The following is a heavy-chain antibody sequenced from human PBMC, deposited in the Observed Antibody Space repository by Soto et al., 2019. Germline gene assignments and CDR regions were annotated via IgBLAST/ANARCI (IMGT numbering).Heavy chain of an antibody. D-gene: IGHD4-17*01. Sequence: QVQVQESGPGLVKASQTLSLTCTVSGGSISSGGYYWSWIRQHPGKGLEWIGYIYYSGSTYYNPSLKSRVTISVDTSKNQFSLKLSSVTAADTAVYYCAGGGYGDYAYYYYYMDAWGIGTTVTVSS. V-gene: IGHV4-31*03. CDR3: AGGGYGDYAYYYYYMDA. J-gene: IGHJ6*03. CDR1: GGSISSGGYY. CDR2: IYYSGST.